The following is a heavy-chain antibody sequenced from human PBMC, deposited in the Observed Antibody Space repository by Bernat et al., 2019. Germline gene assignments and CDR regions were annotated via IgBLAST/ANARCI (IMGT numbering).Heavy chain of an antibody. CDR3: ARANPPSPYDY. CDR1: GGTFSSYA. CDR2: SIPILGIA. J-gene: IGHJ4*02. Sequence: QVQLVQSGAEVKKPGSSVKVSCKASGGTFSSYAISWVRQAPGQGLEWMGRSIPILGIANYAQKFQGRVTFTADKSTSTAYMELSSLSSEDTAVYYCARANPPSPYDYWGQGTLVTVSP. V-gene: IGHV1-69*04.